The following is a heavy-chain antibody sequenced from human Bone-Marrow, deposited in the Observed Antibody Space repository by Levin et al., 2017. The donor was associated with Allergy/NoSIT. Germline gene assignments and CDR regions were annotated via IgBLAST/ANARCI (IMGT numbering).Heavy chain of an antibody. CDR2: TYYRSKWYY. D-gene: IGHD2-8*01. CDR1: GDSVSSHSLA. J-gene: IGHJ4*02. Sequence: SPTLSLPCAISGDSVSSHSLAWNWIRQSPSRGLEWLGRTYYRSKWYYEYAVSVKSRIAINSDTSKNQFSLLLNSVTPEDTAVYYCAASQYGFDYWGQGALVTVSS. V-gene: IGHV6-1*01. CDR3: AASQYGFDY.